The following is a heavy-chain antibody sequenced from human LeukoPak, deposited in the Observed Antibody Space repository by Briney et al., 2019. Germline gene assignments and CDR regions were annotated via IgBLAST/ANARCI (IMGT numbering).Heavy chain of an antibody. CDR1: GFTFSDYY. J-gene: IGHJ3*02. CDR2: ISSSGSTI. V-gene: IGHV3-11*01. D-gene: IGHD6-19*01. CDR3: ASSSGWRPHDAFDI. Sequence: PGGPLRLSRAASGFTFSDYYISWIRQAPGKGLEWVSYISSSGSTIYYADSVKGRFTISRDNAKNSLYLQMNSLRAEDTAVYYCASSSGWRPHDAFDIWGQGTMVTVSS.